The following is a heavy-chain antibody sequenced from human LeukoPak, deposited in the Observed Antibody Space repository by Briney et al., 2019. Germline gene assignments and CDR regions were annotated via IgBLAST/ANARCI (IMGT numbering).Heavy chain of an antibody. J-gene: IGHJ4*02. D-gene: IGHD3-22*01. Sequence: PGGSLRLSCAASGFTFSSYWMSWVRQAPGKGLEWMANIKQDGSEKYYVDSVKGRFTISRDNTKNSLYLQMNSLRAEDTAVYYCARIYYDSSGYRLFDYWGQGTLVTVSS. CDR2: IKQDGSEK. CDR1: GFTFSSYW. CDR3: ARIYYDSSGYRLFDY. V-gene: IGHV3-7*02.